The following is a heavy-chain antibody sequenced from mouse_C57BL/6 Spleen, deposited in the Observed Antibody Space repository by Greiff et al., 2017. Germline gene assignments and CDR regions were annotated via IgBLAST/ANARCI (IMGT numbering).Heavy chain of an antibody. Sequence: VQLQQPGAELVKPGASVKMSCKASGYTFTSYWITWVKRRPGQGLEWIGDIYPGSGSTNYNEKFKSKATLTVDTSSSTAYMQLSSLTSEDSAVYYCARGDGNYVYYAMDYWGQGTSVTVSS. CDR1: GYTFTSYW. V-gene: IGHV1-55*01. D-gene: IGHD2-1*01. J-gene: IGHJ4*01. CDR3: ARGDGNYVYYAMDY. CDR2: IYPGSGST.